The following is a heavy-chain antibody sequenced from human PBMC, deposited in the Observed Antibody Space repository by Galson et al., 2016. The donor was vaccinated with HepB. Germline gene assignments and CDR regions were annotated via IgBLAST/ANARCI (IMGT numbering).Heavy chain of an antibody. J-gene: IGHJ4*02. CDR1: GFSLSSSGMC. CDR3: ARQLSPTGTTDTGYLDN. CDR2: IDWNDDK. Sequence: PALVKPTQTLTLTCTFSGFSLSSSGMCVSWIRQPPGKALEWLARIDWNDDKYYRTSLKTRLSITRDTSKNQVALTMTNMDPVDTATYYCARQLSPTGTTDTGYLDNWGQGTLVTVSS. V-gene: IGHV2-70*11. D-gene: IGHD1-1*01.